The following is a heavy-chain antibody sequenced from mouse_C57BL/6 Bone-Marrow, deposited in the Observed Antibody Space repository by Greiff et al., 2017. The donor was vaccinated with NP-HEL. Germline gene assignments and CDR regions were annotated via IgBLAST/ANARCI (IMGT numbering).Heavy chain of an antibody. CDR3: ARGWHDYEGTWFAY. CDR1: GYSITSCYY. D-gene: IGHD2-4*01. J-gene: IGHJ3*01. CDR2: ISYDGSN. V-gene: IGHV3-6*01. Sequence: EVKLQESGPGLVKPSQSLSLTCSVTGYSITSCYYWNWIRQFPGNKLEWMGYISYDGSNNYNPSLKNRNSITRDTSKNQFFLKLNSVTTEDTATYYCARGWHDYEGTWFAYWGQGTLVTVSA.